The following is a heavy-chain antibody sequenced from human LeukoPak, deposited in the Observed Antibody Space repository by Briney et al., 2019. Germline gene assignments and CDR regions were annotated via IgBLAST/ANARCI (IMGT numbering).Heavy chain of an antibody. D-gene: IGHD6-13*01. J-gene: IGHJ4*02. V-gene: IGHV3-23*01. Sequence: QPGGSLRLSCAASGFTFSSYAMSWVRQAPGKGLEWVSAISGGGGSAYYADSVKGRFTISRDNSKNTQYLQMNSLRAEDTAVYYCAKDPSWSGYFDYWGQGTLVTVSS. CDR2: ISGGGGSA. CDR1: GFTFSSYA. CDR3: AKDPSWSGYFDY.